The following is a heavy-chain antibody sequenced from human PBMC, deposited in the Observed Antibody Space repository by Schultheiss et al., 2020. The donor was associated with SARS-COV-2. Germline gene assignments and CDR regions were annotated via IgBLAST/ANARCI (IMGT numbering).Heavy chain of an antibody. Sequence: GGSLRLSCAASGFTFSSSEMSWVRQAPGKGLEWVSYISRRGGDTYYADSVKGRFTVSRDNAKSSLYLQMSSLRAEDTGIYYCARRKTGYYNYYYYGMDVWGQGTTVTVSS. CDR3: ARRKTGYYNYYYYGMDV. D-gene: IGHD3-9*01. J-gene: IGHJ6*02. CDR2: ISRRGGDT. CDR1: GFTFSSSE. V-gene: IGHV3-48*03.